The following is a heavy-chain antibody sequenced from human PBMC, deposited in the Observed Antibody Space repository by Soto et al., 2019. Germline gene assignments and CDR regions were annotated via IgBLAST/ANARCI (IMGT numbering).Heavy chain of an antibody. D-gene: IGHD6-13*01. Sequence: EVQLVESGGGLVPPGGSLRLSCAASGFTFSSYDMHWVRQATGKGLEWVSAIGTAGDTYYPGSVKGRFTFSRENAKNSLYLQMNSLRAGDTAVYYCAREGKYSSSWYPPSDAFDIWGQGTMVTVSS. CDR2: IGTAGDT. CDR3: AREGKYSSSWYPPSDAFDI. J-gene: IGHJ3*02. V-gene: IGHV3-13*01. CDR1: GFTFSSYD.